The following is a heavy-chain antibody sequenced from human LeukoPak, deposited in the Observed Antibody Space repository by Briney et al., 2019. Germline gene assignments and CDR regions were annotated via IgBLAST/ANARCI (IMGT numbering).Heavy chain of an antibody. CDR1: RGXIXGYY. V-gene: IGHV4-59*01. Sequence: SSETLSLTCTVSRGXIXGYYWSWIRXPPGKGLEWIGYIYYSGSTNYNPSLKSRVTISADTSENQFSLKLSSVTAADTAVYYCARGKGYFDYWGQGTLVTVSS. CDR3: ARGKGYFDY. CDR2: IYYSGST. J-gene: IGHJ4*02.